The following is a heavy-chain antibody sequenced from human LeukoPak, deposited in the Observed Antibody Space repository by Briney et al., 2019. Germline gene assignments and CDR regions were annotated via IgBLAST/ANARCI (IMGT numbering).Heavy chain of an antibody. V-gene: IGHV4-31*03. CDR2: IYYSGST. CDR3: ARVSPSMTTVVN. Sequence: SETLSLTCTVSGGSISSGGYSWSWIRQHPGKGLEWIGYIYYSGSTYYNPSLKSRVTISVDTSKNQFSLKLSSVTAVDTAVYYCARVSPSMTTVVNWGQGTLVTVSS. J-gene: IGHJ4*02. CDR1: GGSISSGGYS. D-gene: IGHD4-23*01.